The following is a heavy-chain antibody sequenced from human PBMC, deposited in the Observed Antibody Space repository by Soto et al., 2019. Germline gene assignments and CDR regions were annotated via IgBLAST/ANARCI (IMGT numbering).Heavy chain of an antibody. V-gene: IGHV4-34*01. D-gene: IGHD3-10*01. CDR1: GGPFSGFY. CDR2: INHSGST. CDR3: ARRPHYGSGNYYGRSSGLDV. J-gene: IGHJ6*02. Sequence: ETLSLTCGVNGGPFSGFYWSWVRQPPGKGLEWIGEINHSGSTNYNPSLKSRVTMSVDTSERHFSLRVTSVTAADTAVYYCARRPHYGSGNYYGRSSGLDVWGQGTTVTVSS.